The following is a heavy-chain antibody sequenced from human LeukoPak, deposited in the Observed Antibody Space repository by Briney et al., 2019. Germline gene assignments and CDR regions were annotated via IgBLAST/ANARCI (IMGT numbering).Heavy chain of an antibody. CDR1: GGSISSYY. J-gene: IGHJ3*02. Sequence: SETLSLTCTVSGGSISSYYWSWIRQPPGKGLEWIGYIYYSGSTNYNPSLKSRVTISVDTSKNQFSLKLSSVTAADTAVYYCARDLGYCSGGSCYSLRAFDIWGQGTMVTVS. V-gene: IGHV4-59*01. D-gene: IGHD2-15*01. CDR3: ARDLGYCSGGSCYSLRAFDI. CDR2: IYYSGST.